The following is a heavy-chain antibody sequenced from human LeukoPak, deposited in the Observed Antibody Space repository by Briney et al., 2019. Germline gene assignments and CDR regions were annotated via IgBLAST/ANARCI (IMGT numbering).Heavy chain of an antibody. J-gene: IGHJ5*02. CDR3: VSGNWFDP. CDR1: GGSISSSSYY. CDR2: ISYTGST. Sequence: SETLSLTCTVSGGSISSSSYYWGWIRQPPGKGLEWIGSISYTGSTYYNPSLKSRVTISVDTSKNQFSLKLSSVTAADTAVYYCVSGNWFDPWGQGTLVTVSS. V-gene: IGHV4-39*07.